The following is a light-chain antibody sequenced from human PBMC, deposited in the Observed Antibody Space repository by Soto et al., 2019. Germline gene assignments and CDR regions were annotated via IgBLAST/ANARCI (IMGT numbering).Light chain of an antibody. CDR3: QQYNNWPRT. CDR1: QSVSSS. J-gene: IGKJ1*01. V-gene: IGKV3-15*01. Sequence: EIVLTHSPGTLSLSPGERATLSCVASQSVSSSRLAWYRQKPGQAPRLLIYGTSTRATGIPARFSGSGSGTEFTLTIGTLQSADFAVHYCQQYNNWPRTFGQGTKVDIK. CDR2: GTS.